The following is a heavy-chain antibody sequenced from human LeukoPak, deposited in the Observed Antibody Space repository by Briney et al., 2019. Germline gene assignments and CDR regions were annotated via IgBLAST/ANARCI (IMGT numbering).Heavy chain of an antibody. CDR1: GFTFSSYW. V-gene: IGHV3-74*01. Sequence: PGGSLRLSCAASGFTFSSYWMHWVRQAPGKGLVWVSRINSDGSSTSYADSVKGRFTISRDNAKSTLYLQMNSLRAEDTAVYYCARGIAVAGTAHWGQGTLVTVSS. D-gene: IGHD6-19*01. J-gene: IGHJ4*02. CDR3: ARGIAVAGTAH. CDR2: INSDGSST.